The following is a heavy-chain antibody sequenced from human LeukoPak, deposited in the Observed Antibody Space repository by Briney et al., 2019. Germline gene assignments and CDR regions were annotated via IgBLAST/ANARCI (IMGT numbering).Heavy chain of an antibody. CDR3: ASRPEYYYDSSGSPPEDAFDI. D-gene: IGHD3-22*01. Sequence: ASVKVSCKASGYTFTSYDINWVRQATGQGLEWMGWMNPNSGNTGYAQKFQGRVTMTRNTSISTAYMELSSLRSEDTAVYYCASRPEYYYDSSGSPPEDAFDIWGQGTMVTVSS. J-gene: IGHJ3*02. CDR2: MNPNSGNT. V-gene: IGHV1-8*01. CDR1: GYTFTSYD.